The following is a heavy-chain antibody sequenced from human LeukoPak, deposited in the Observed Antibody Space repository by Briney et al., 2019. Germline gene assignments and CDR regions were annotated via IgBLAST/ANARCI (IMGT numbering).Heavy chain of an antibody. CDR2: AGRAGGTT. V-gene: IGHV3-43*01. CDR1: GFNFGRYT. CDR3: AKELDTMFFDY. D-gene: IGHD3-10*02. Sequence: PGGSLRLSCATSGFNFGRYTIHWVRQAPGKGLEWVSLAGRAGGTTFYTRSVSGRFTISRDSGRKSVYLQMNSLTTDDTAFYFCAKELDTMFFDYWGQGALVTVSS. J-gene: IGHJ4*02.